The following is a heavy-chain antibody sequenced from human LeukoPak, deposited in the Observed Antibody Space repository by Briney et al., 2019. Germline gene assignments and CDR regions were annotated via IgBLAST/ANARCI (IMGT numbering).Heavy chain of an antibody. CDR3: ARRLSTGYYEF. D-gene: IGHD3-9*01. CDR1: GFTVSSNY. CDR2: IYSGDNT. V-gene: IGHV3-66*01. Sequence: PGGSLRLSCAASGFTVSSNYMSWVRQAPGKGLEWVSVIYSGDNTYYADSVKGRFTISRDDSKSMLYLQMNSLRVEDTAVYYCARRLSTGYYEFWGQGTLVTVSS. J-gene: IGHJ4*02.